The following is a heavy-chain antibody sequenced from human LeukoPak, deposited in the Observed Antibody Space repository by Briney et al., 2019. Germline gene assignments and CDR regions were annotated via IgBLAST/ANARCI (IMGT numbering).Heavy chain of an antibody. Sequence: SETLSLTCTVSGGSVSSGSYYWRWIRQPAGKGLEWIGLIYTSGSTNYNPSLKSRVTISVDTSKNQFSLKLSSVTAADTAVYYCAREFAYWGQGTLVTVSS. J-gene: IGHJ4*02. V-gene: IGHV4-61*02. CDR3: AREFAY. CDR1: GGSVSSGSYY. CDR2: IYTSGST.